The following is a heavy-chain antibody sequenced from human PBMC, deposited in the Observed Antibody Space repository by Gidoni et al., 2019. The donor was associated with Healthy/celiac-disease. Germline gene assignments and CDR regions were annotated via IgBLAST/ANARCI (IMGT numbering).Heavy chain of an antibody. J-gene: IGHJ4*02. D-gene: IGHD3-10*01. CDR2: IYYSGST. CDR3: ARRITMVRGVDYYFDY. CDR1: GGSISSSSYY. Sequence: QLQLQESGPGLVKPSETLSLTCTVSGGSISSSSYYWGWIRQPPGKGLEWIGSIYYSGSTYYNPSLKSRVTISVDTSKNQFSLKLSSVTAADTAVYYCARRITMVRGVDYYFDYWGQGTLVTVSS. V-gene: IGHV4-39*01.